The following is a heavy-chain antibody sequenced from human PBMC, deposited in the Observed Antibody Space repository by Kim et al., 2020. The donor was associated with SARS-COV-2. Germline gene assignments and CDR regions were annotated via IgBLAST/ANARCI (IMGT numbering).Heavy chain of an antibody. V-gene: IGHV3-30*07. CDR3: ARDPGTPLYYYYMDV. Sequence: KSRFPISRENSKSTLYLQMNSLRAEDTAVYYCARDPGTPLYYYYMDVWGKGTTVTVSS. J-gene: IGHJ6*03. D-gene: IGHD1-1*01.